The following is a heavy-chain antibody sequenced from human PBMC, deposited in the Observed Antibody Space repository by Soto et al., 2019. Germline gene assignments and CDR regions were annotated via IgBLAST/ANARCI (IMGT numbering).Heavy chain of an antibody. J-gene: IGHJ4*02. CDR3: AKLRYGAATGNKYYFDN. V-gene: IGHV5-51*01. CDR2: IYPGDSDT. Sequence: GXSLNISCEGSGYSFTSYWLAWLRQNPVKGLELMAIIYPGDSDTRYSPSFQGKVTISADKSISTAYVKWSSLKASDTAMYYCAKLRYGAATGNKYYFDNWAQGTLVTVSS. D-gene: IGHD6-13*01. CDR1: GYSFTSYW.